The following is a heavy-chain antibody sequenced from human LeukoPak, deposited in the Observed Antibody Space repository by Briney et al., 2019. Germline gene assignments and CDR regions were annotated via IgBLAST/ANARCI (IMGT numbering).Heavy chain of an antibody. CDR1: GFTFSNYN. J-gene: IGHJ1*01. D-gene: IGHD6-13*01. CDR2: ISSSSSYI. CDR3: ARDLGAAAEYFQH. Sequence: GGSLRLSCAASGFTFSNYNMNWVRQAPGKGLEWVSSISSSSSYISYADSVKGRFTISRDNAKNSLYLQMNSLRAEDTAVYYYARDLGAAAEYFQHWGQGTLVTVSS. V-gene: IGHV3-21*01.